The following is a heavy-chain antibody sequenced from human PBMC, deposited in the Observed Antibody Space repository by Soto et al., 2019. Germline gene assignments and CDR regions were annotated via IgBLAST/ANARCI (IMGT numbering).Heavy chain of an antibody. CDR3: ARDGGIFRVVSLSYYYMDV. CDR2: IWYDGSNK. J-gene: IGHJ6*03. D-gene: IGHD3-3*01. CDR1: GFTFSSYG. V-gene: IGHV3-33*01. Sequence: QVQLVESGGGVVQPGRSLRLSCAASGFTFSSYGMHWVRQAPGKGLEWVAVIWYDGSNKYYADSVKGRFTISRDNSKNTLYLQMNSLRAEDTAVYYCARDGGIFRVVSLSYYYMDVWGKGTTVTVSS.